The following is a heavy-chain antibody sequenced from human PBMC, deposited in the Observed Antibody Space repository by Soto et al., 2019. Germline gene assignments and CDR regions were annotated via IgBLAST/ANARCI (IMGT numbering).Heavy chain of an antibody. CDR2: IYYSGST. CDR1: GGSISSYY. D-gene: IGHD4-17*01. J-gene: IGHJ4*02. Sequence: PSETLSLTCTVSGGSISSYYWSWIRQPPGKGLEWIGYIYYSGSTNYNPSLKSRVTISVDTSKNQFSLKLSSVTAADTAVYYCARDASDYGDYYFDYWGQGTLVTSPQ. CDR3: ARDASDYGDYYFDY. V-gene: IGHV4-59*01.